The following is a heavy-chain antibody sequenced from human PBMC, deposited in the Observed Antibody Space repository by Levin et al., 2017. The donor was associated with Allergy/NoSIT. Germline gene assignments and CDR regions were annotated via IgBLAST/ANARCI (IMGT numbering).Heavy chain of an antibody. CDR2: IWYDGSNK. CDR3: ARDNYRSGYSYGAFDY. V-gene: IGHV3-33*01. D-gene: IGHD5-18*01. J-gene: IGHJ4*02. CDR1: GFTFSSYG. Sequence: SCAASGFTFSSYGMHWVRQAPGKGLEWVAVIWYDGSNKYYADSVKGRFTISRDNSKNTLYLQMNSLRAEDTAVYYCARDNYRSGYSYGAFDYWGQGTLVTVSS.